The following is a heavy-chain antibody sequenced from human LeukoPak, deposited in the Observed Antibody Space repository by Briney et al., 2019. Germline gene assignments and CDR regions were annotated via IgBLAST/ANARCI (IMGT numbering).Heavy chain of an antibody. CDR2: ISSSGTPI. Sequence: PGGSLRLSCAASGFTFSDYYMSWIRQAPGKGLEWVSYISSSGTPIYYADSVKGRFTISRDNAKNSLYLQMNSLRAEDTAVYYCARSGAGSYYDTSGYPYYFDYWGQGTLVTASS. V-gene: IGHV3-11*04. D-gene: IGHD3-22*01. J-gene: IGHJ4*02. CDR3: ARSGAGSYYDTSGYPYYFDY. CDR1: GFTFSDYY.